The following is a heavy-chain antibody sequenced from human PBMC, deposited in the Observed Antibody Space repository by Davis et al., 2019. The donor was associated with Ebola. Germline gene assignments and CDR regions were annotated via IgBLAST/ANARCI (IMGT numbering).Heavy chain of an antibody. D-gene: IGHD6-19*01. V-gene: IGHV1-18*03. CDR1: GYTFVTYG. CDR2: ISAYNGNT. Sequence: ASVKVSCKASGYTFVTYGISWVRQAPGQGLEWMGWISAYNGNTNYAQQFQDRVTLTTDTSTSTAYMELRSLTSDDMAVYYCARDLIPYSSGWYPYFDYWGQGTLVTVSS. J-gene: IGHJ4*02. CDR3: ARDLIPYSSGWYPYFDY.